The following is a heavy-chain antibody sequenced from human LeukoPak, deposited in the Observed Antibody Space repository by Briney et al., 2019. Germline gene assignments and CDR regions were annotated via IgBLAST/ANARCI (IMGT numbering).Heavy chain of an antibody. CDR1: GGSMSRYY. J-gene: IGHJ3*02. V-gene: IGHV4-4*07. CDR3: AKSNGYGLVDI. D-gene: IGHD3-10*01. CDR2: IYTSGST. Sequence: SETLSLTCIVSGGSMSRYYWSWIRQPAGKGLEWIGRIYTSGSTEYNPSLKSRVTMSVDTSKNQFSLKLTSVTAADTAVYYCAKSNGYGLVDIWGQGTMVIVS.